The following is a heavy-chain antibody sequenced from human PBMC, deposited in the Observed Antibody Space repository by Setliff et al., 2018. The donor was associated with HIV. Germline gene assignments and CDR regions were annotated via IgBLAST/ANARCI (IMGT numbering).Heavy chain of an antibody. J-gene: IGHJ4*02. Sequence: SETLSLTCAVYGASFSGYYWAWIRQSPERGLEFIGEINHSGITNYNPSLKSRVTLSRDASKNQFFLKLTSVTAADTAIYYCARSPGGGRLPYFFDFWGQGTRVTVSS. CDR3: ARSPGGGRLPYFFDF. V-gene: IGHV4-34*10. CDR1: GASFSGYY. D-gene: IGHD2-15*01. CDR2: INHSGIT.